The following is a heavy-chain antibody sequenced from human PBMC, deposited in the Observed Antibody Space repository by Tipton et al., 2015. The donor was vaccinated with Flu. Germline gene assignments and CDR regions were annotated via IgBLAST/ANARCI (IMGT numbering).Heavy chain of an antibody. Sequence: QLVQSGAEVKKPGASVKVSCKASGYTFTSYGISWVRQAPGQGLEWMGWISAYNGNTNYAQKLQGRVTMTTDTSTSTAYMELRSLRSFDTAVYYCASGERADYYYFYGMDVWGQGTTVTVSS. CDR1: GYTFTSYG. J-gene: IGHJ6*02. CDR3: ASGERADYYYFYGMDV. V-gene: IGHV1-18*01. CDR2: ISAYNGNT.